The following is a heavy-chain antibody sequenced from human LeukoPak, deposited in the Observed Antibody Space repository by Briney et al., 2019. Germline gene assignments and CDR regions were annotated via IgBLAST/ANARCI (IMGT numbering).Heavy chain of an antibody. CDR1: GFTFTCCG. CDR2: ISYHGSNI. Sequence: TGGSLRLSCAASGFTFTCCGMHWVRQAPGKGLEWLAVISYHGSNIYYADSVKGRFTISRGNSKNTAFLQMNSLRPEDTALYYCARKNEQGVTDFWGQGALVTVSA. V-gene: IGHV3-30*03. D-gene: IGHD1-1*01. CDR3: ARKNEQGVTDF. J-gene: IGHJ4*02.